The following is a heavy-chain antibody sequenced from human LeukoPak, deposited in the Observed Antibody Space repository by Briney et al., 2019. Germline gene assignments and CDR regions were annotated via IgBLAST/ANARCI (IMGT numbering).Heavy chain of an antibody. CDR3: AKRSAESSGYFDS. Sequence: GGSLRLSCAASGFTFSSYAMHWVRQAPGKGLEWVAIISYDGSNKYYADSVKGRFTISRDNSKSTLYLQMNSLRAEDTAVYYCAKRSAESSGYFDSWGQGTRVTVSS. V-gene: IGHV3-30*18. J-gene: IGHJ4*02. CDR1: GFTFSSYA. CDR2: ISYDGSNK. D-gene: IGHD6-19*01.